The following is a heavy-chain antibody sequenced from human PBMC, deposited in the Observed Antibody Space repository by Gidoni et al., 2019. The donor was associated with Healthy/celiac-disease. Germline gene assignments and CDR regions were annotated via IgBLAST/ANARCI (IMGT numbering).Heavy chain of an antibody. J-gene: IGHJ4*02. CDR2: INPNSGGT. V-gene: IGHV1-2*04. D-gene: IGHD4-17*01. CDR3: AKSTDDFGDYVWAY. Sequence: VQLVQSGGEVKKTGASVKVSCKASGYTFTDYYIHWVRQAPGQGLEWMGWINPNSGGTHYAQNFQGWVTMTRDTSIRTAYMAMSRLKSDDTAVYYCAKSTDDFGDYVWAYWGQGTLVTVSS. CDR1: GYTFTDYY.